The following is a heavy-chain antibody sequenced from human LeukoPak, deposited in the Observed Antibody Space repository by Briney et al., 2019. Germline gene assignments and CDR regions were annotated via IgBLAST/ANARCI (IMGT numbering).Heavy chain of an antibody. V-gene: IGHV3-7*01. CDR3: ARDLYVVVPAASGVFDY. Sequence: GGSLRLSCAASGFTFSSYWVSWVRQAPGKGLEWVANIKQDGSEKYYVDSVKGRFTISRDNAKNSLYLQMDSLRAEDTAVYYCARDLYVVVPAASGVFDYWGQGTLVTVSS. J-gene: IGHJ4*02. D-gene: IGHD2-2*01. CDR2: IKQDGSEK. CDR1: GFTFSSYW.